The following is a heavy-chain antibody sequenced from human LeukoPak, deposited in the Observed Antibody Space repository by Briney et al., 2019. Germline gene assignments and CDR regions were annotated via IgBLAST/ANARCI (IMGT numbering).Heavy chain of an antibody. Sequence: PSETLSLTCAVYGGSFSGYYWSWIRQPPGKGLEWIGEINHSGSTNYNPSLKSRVTISVDTSKNQFSLRLSSVTAADTAVYYCAREGIIVVVPAAGRGWFDPWGQGTLVTVSS. CDR2: INHSGST. CDR3: AREGIIVVVPAAGRGWFDP. V-gene: IGHV4-34*01. D-gene: IGHD2-2*01. CDR1: GGSFSGYY. J-gene: IGHJ5*02.